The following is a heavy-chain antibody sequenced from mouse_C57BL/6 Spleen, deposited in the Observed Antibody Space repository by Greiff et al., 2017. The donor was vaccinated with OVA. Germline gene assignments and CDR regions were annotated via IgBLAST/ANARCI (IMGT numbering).Heavy chain of an antibody. D-gene: IGHD2-10*02. Sequence: QVQLQQPGAELVKPGASVTLSCKDSGYTFTSYWMQWVKQRPGQGLELIGEIDPSDSYTNYNQKFNGKATLTVDTSSSTAYMQHIILTSEDSAVYYCARSAYGSYEAYWGQGTLVTVSA. CDR3: ARSAYGSYEAY. CDR1: GYTFTSYW. V-gene: IGHV1-50*01. J-gene: IGHJ3*01. CDR2: IDPSDSYT.